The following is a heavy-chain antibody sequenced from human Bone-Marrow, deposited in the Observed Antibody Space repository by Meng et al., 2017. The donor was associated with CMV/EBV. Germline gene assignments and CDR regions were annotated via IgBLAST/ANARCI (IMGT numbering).Heavy chain of an antibody. V-gene: IGHV1-46*01. CDR1: RYTCTSYY. Sequence: VLLVESGAEVNTPGASVKVSCKAFRYTCTSYYMHGVRQAPGQGLEWMGIIKPSGGSPSYVQKFQGRVTMTRDTSTSTVYLKLSSLRSEDTAVYYCARDLVVVPAANNWFDPWGQGTLVTVSS. CDR3: ARDLVVVPAANNWFDP. CDR2: IKPSGGSP. J-gene: IGHJ5*02. D-gene: IGHD2-2*01.